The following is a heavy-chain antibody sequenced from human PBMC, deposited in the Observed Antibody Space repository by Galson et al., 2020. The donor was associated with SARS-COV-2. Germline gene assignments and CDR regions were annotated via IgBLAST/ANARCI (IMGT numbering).Heavy chain of an antibody. D-gene: IGHD3-16*02. V-gene: IGHV3-30*09. CDR3: VKGVKLIEPFCIDS. J-gene: IGHJ5*01. CDR1: GFHFGNYA. CDR2: ISFDGSKR. Sequence: TGGSLRLSCAASGFHFGNYAMNWARQAPGKGLEWLAVISFDGSKRHYAESVRGRFDISRTNSRNTLFLQMNSLRVADTAIYYCVKGVKLIEPFCIDSWCHGTLVTVSS.